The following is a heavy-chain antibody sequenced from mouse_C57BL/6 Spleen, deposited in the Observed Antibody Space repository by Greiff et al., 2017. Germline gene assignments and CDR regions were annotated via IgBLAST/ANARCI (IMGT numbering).Heavy chain of an antibody. J-gene: IGHJ1*03. D-gene: IGHD3-3*01. CDR1: GYTFTSYW. CDR3: AREGRDWYFDV. CDR2: INPSSGYT. V-gene: IGHV1-7*01. Sequence: QVQLKQSGAELAKPGASVKLSCKASGYTFTSYWMHWVKQRPGQGLDWIGYINPSSGYTKYNQKFKDKATLTADKSSSTAYMQLSSLTYEDSAVYYCAREGRDWYFDVWGTGTTVTVSS.